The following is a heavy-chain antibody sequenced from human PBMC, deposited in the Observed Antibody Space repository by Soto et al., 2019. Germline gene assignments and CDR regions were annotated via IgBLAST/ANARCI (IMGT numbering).Heavy chain of an antibody. J-gene: IGHJ6*02. CDR1: GFIVSSNY. CDR2: IYSGGST. D-gene: IGHD3-10*01. V-gene: IGHV3-53*01. Sequence: LGGSLRLSCAASGFIVSSNYMSWVRQGPGKGLEWVSLIYSGGSTYYAESVKGRFTISRDNSKNTLYLQMNSLRAEDTAVYYCARASTYGSPWYYGMDVWGQGTTVTVSS. CDR3: ARASTYGSPWYYGMDV.